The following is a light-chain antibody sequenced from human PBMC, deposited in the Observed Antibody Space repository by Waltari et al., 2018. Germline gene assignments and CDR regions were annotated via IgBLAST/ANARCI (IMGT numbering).Light chain of an antibody. CDR2: KTS. Sequence: DIQMTQSPSTLSASVGDRATIPCRASQSVGDWLAWYQQKPGNAPKLLIYKTSNLQSGVPSKFSGSGSGTEFTLTISSLQSDDFATYFCQQYNSYPFTFGGGTKVDIK. CDR1: QSVGDW. V-gene: IGKV1-5*03. J-gene: IGKJ4*01. CDR3: QQYNSYPFT.